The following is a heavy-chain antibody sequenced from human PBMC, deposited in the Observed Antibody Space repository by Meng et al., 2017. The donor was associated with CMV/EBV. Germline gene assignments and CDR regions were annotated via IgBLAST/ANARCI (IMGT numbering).Heavy chain of an antibody. CDR1: GFTFDDYG. V-gene: IGHV3-20*01. CDR2: INRNGGST. D-gene: IGHD1-26*01. J-gene: IGHJ3*02. CDR3: ARVGYSGSYYDDAFDI. Sequence: GGSLRLSCAASGFTFDDYGMSWVRQAPGKGLEWVSGINRNGGSTGYADSVKGRFTISRDNAKNSLYLQMNSLRAEDTALYHCARVGYSGSYYDDAFDIWGQGTMVTVSS.